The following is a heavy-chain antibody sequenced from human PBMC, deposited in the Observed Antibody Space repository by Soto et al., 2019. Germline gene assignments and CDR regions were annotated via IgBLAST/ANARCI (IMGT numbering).Heavy chain of an antibody. CDR2: INHRGSL. CDR3: ARELPQRQGRNMDV. CDR1: GGSMTSGDQY. J-gene: IGHJ6*02. D-gene: IGHD1-1*01. V-gene: IGHV4-31*03. Sequence: PSETLSLTCTVTGGSMTSGDQYWTWIRHRPGEGLEWFGYINHRGSLYYNPSHKSRVSMSVDTSKNQFYLNLSSVTAADTAVYYCARELPQRQGRNMDVWGQGTTVTVSS.